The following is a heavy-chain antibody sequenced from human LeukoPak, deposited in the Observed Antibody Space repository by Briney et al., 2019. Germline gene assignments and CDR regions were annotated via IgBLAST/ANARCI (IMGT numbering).Heavy chain of an antibody. D-gene: IGHD3-10*01. CDR2: ITISGGST. J-gene: IGHJ6*02. Sequence: GGSLRLSCAASGFTFSSYAMSWVRQAPGKGLEWVSTITISGGSTYYADSVKGRFTISRDNSKNTLYLQMNSLRAEDTAVYYCAKYAGSVYYYSMDVWGQGTTVTVSS. V-gene: IGHV3-23*01. CDR1: GFTFSSYA. CDR3: AKYAGSVYYYSMDV.